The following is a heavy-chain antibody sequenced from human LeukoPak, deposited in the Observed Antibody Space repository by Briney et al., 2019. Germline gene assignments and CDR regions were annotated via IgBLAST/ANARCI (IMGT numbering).Heavy chain of an antibody. D-gene: IGHD2-21*01. CDR2: IKPDGRLE. CDR1: GFTFSRYW. Sequence: TGVSLRLSCTGSGFTFSRYWMTWVRQAPGKGLEGMANIKPDGRLENYVDSAKGRFSISRDNAKESLFLQMNSLRAEDTAVYYCVRVGFSDEGFDHWGQGTLVTVSS. J-gene: IGHJ4*02. CDR3: VRVGFSDEGFDH. V-gene: IGHV3-7*01.